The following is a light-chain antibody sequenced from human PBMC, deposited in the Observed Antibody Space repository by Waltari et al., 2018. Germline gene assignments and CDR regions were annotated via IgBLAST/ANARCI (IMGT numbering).Light chain of an antibody. CDR2: DND. Sequence: QSVLMQPPSVSAAPGQKVTISCSGSSSNIGNYLVSWYHQLPGATPKLLIYDNDKRPSGIPDRFSASKSGTSATLDITGLQIGDEADYYCATWDNSLTAVVFGGGTKLTVL. CDR1: SSNIGNYL. J-gene: IGLJ2*01. CDR3: ATWDNSLTAVV. V-gene: IGLV1-51*01.